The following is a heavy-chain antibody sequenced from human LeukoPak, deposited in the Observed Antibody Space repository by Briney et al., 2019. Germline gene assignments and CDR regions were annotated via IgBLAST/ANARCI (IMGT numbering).Heavy chain of an antibody. CDR3: ARDGLEYCGGDCYFNF. J-gene: IGHJ4*02. Sequence: GGSLRLSCAASGFTFSSYAMSWVRQAPGKGLEWVSAISGSGGSTYYADSVKGRFTISRDNSKNTLFLQMNSLRPEDTAVYYCARDGLEYCGGDCYFNFGGQGTLVTVSS. CDR1: GFTFSSYA. V-gene: IGHV3-23*01. D-gene: IGHD2-21*02. CDR2: ISGSGGST.